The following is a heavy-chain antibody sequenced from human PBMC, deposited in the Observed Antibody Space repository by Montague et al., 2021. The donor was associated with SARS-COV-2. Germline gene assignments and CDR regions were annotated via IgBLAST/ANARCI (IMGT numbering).Heavy chain of an antibody. CDR3: ARHVTFGGVVVALDY. J-gene: IGHJ4*02. D-gene: IGHD3-16*02. CDR2: IFHSGTT. Sequence: SETLSLTCTVSGASISSSENSWGRIRQSPGKGLEWFGSIFHSGTTYFNPSLRSRIAISVDTSKNQFSLKVTSATAADTAVYYCARHVTFGGVVVALDYWGQGHLVSVSS. V-gene: IGHV4-39*01. CDR1: GASISSSENS.